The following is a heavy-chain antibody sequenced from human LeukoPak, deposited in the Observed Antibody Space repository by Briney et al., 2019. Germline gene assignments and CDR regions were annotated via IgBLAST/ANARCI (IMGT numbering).Heavy chain of an antibody. CDR3: VKGYCSSTSCRLDY. CDR1: GFTFGTYG. D-gene: IGHD2-2*01. V-gene: IGHV3-30*18. Sequence: GGSLRLSCAASGFTFGTYGMHWVRQAPGKGLEWVASISYDGGDRHYADSVEGRFTISRDNSKNTLYLQMSSLRAEDTAMFYCVKGYCSSTSCRLDYWGQGTLVTVSS. CDR2: ISYDGGDR. J-gene: IGHJ4*02.